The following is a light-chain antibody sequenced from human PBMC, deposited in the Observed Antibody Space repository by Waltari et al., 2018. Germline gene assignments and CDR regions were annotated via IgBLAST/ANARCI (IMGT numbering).Light chain of an antibody. Sequence: DIQLTQSPSSLSASVGDRVTITCRASQGIANYLVWYQQQPGKVPKLLIYAASTLQSGVPSRFRGSGSGTDFTLTISSLQPEDVATYYCQNYNSAPLTFGQGTKVEIK. V-gene: IGKV1-27*01. J-gene: IGKJ1*01. CDR2: AAS. CDR1: QGIANY. CDR3: QNYNSAPLT.